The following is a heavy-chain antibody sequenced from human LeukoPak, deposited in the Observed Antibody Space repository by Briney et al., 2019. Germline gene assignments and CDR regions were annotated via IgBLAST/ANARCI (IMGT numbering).Heavy chain of an antibody. CDR2: IYYSGST. V-gene: IGHV4-59*12. D-gene: IGHD3-9*01. J-gene: IGHJ4*02. CDR1: GGSISSYY. Sequence: SETLSLTCTVSGGSISSYYWSRIRQPPGKGLEWIGYIYYSGSTNYNPSLKSRVTISVDTSKNQFSLKLSSVTAADTAIYYCASHYDILTGLAYFDYWGQGTLVTVSS. CDR3: ASHYDILTGLAYFDY.